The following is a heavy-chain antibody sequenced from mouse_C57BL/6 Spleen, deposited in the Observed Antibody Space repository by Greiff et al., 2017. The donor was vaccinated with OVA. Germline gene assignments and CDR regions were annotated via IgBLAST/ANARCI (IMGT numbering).Heavy chain of an antibody. V-gene: IGHV5-4*01. J-gene: IGHJ3*01. CDR1: GFTFSSYA. CDR3: ARDRLGLAY. CDR2: ISDGGSYT. D-gene: IGHD4-1*01. Sequence: EVNLVESGGGLVKPGGSLKLSCAASGFTFSSYAMSWVRQTPEKRLEWVATISDGGSYTYYPDNVKGRFTISRDNAKNNLYLQMSHLKSEDTAMYYCARDRLGLAYWGQGTLVTVSA.